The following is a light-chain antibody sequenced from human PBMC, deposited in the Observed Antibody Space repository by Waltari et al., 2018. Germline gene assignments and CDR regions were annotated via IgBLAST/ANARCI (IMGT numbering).Light chain of an antibody. CDR1: QGINTY. CDR2: AAS. CDR3: QQYYNYPYT. Sequence: AIRMTQPPSSFSASTGDGVTMTCRASQGINTYVAWYQQKPGKAPNLLIYAASTLQSGVPSRFSGSGSGTDFTLTISCLQSEDFATYYCQQYYNYPYTFGQGTKVEIK. J-gene: IGKJ2*01. V-gene: IGKV1-8*01.